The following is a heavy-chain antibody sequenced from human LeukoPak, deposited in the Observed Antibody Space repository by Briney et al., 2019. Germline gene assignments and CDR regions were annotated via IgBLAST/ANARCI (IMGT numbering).Heavy chain of an antibody. Sequence: GGSLRLSCAASGYTFSRYSMNWVRQAPGKGLKWVSSIASSSSYIYYADSVKGRFTISRDNAKNSLYLQMNSLRAEDTAVYYCARFPLRTTVTTVHWGQGTLVTVSS. J-gene: IGHJ4*02. CDR3: ARFPLRTTVTTVH. CDR1: GYTFSRYS. D-gene: IGHD4-17*01. V-gene: IGHV3-21*01. CDR2: IASSSSYI.